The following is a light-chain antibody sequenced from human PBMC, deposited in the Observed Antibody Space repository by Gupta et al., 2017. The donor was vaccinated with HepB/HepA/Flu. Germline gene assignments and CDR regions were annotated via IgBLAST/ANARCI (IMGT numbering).Light chain of an antibody. CDR2: KDR. V-gene: IGLV3-25*03. Sequence: SYELTQPPSVSVSQGQTARITCPGDALPKQYADWYQQKPRQAPVLVIYKDRKRPSGIPQRFSGSSTGRTITLTIRGVQAGDEADDYCRTADSSCTYRRVVFGGGTKLTVL. CDR1: ALPKQY. J-gene: IGLJ2*01. CDR3: RTADSSCTYRRVV.